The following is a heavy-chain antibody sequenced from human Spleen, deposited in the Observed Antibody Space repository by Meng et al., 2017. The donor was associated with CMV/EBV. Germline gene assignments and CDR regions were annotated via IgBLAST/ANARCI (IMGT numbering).Heavy chain of an antibody. V-gene: IGHV1-2*02. J-gene: IGHJ5*02. D-gene: IGHD6-6*01. CDR3: ARDRVAARPGGWFDH. CDR2: LDPNSGGT. CDR1: GSTFTGHD. Sequence: SGSTFTGHDIHWVRQAPGQGLEWMGWLDPNSGGTNYAQKFQGRVTLTRETSITAAYMELSRLKSDDTAVYYCARDRVAARPGGWFDHWGQGTLVTVSS.